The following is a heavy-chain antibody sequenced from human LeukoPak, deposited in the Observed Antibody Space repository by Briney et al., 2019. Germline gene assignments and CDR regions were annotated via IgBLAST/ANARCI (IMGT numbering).Heavy chain of an antibody. J-gene: IGHJ4*02. CDR2: IYYSGST. V-gene: IGHV4-59*08. CDR3: ARQGWSGYSTSWFDF. CDR1: GGSISSYY. D-gene: IGHD6-13*01. Sequence: SETLSLTCTVSGGSISSYYLSWIRQPPGKGLEWIGYIYYSGSTNYNPSLKSRVTISVDTSKNQFSLKLNSVTAADTAVYYCARQGWSGYSTSWFDFWGQGALVTVSS.